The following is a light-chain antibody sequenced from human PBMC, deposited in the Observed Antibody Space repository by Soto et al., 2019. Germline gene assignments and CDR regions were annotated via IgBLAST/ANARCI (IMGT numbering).Light chain of an antibody. CDR3: QQTYSTWT. CDR1: QSVNSN. CDR2: DAS. J-gene: IGKJ1*01. V-gene: IGKV3-15*01. Sequence: EIVMTQSPATLSVSPGERATLSCRASQSVNSNLAWYQQKPGQAPRLLIYDASTRATGIPARFSGSGSGTDFTLTISSLHPEDFATYYCQQTYSTWTFGQGTKVDIK.